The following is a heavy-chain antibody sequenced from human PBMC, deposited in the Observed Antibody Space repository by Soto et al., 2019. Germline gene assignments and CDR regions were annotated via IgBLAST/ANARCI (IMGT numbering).Heavy chain of an antibody. Sequence: VQLLDSGGGLVEPGGSLRLSCAASGFTFSSYAMSWVRQAPGKGLEWASGISGSGDRTYYADSVRGRFSISRDNSKNTLYLQMNSLRAEDTAIYYCAKAGIVVVTAIVNWFDPWGQGTLVTVSS. CDR2: ISGSGDRT. D-gene: IGHD2-21*02. CDR1: GFTFSSYA. CDR3: AKAGIVVVTAIVNWFDP. V-gene: IGHV3-23*01. J-gene: IGHJ5*02.